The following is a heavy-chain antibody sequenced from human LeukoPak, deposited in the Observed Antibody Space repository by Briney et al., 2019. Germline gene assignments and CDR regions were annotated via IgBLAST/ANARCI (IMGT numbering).Heavy chain of an antibody. CDR1: GFTFDDYA. V-gene: IGHV3-9*01. D-gene: IGHD3-3*01. CDR3: AKARSGYLTPFDY. J-gene: IGHJ4*02. Sequence: GRSLRLSCAASGFTFDDYALHWVRQAPGKGLEWVSGISYNSGTIAYADSVKARLTISRDNAKSSLYLEMNNLRLEDTAFYFCAKARSGYLTPFDYWGQGALVTVSS. CDR2: ISYNSGTI.